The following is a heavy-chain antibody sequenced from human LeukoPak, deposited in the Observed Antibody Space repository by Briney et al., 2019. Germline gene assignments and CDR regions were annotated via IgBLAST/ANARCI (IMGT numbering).Heavy chain of an antibody. CDR3: AKAVYNSFDY. CDR1: GFTFSNAW. Sequence: GGSLRLSCAASGFTFSNAWMNWVRQAPGKGLEWVGRIKSKTDGGTTDYAAPVKGRFTISRDNSKNTLYLQMNSLRAEDTAVYYCAKAVYNSFDYWGQGTLVTVSS. D-gene: IGHD5/OR15-5a*01. V-gene: IGHV3-15*07. J-gene: IGHJ4*02. CDR2: IKSKTDGGTT.